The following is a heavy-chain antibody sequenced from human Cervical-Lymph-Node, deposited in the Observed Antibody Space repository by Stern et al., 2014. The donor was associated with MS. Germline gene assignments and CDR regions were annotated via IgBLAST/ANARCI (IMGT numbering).Heavy chain of an antibody. CDR1: GGSISSGGSS. CDR2: IYHSGSP. V-gene: IGHV4-30-2*01. D-gene: IGHD2-21*01. Sequence: QVQLQESGSGQAKPSQTLSLTCAVSGGSISSGGSSWNWIRQPPGKGLEWIGFIYHSGSPYYTPSLKGGVFISIQTFTNQFPPNQRSVTAADTAVYYCARGGVIYTQDRNGFDVWGQGTMVTVSS. CDR3: ARGGVIYTQDRNGFDV. J-gene: IGHJ3*01.